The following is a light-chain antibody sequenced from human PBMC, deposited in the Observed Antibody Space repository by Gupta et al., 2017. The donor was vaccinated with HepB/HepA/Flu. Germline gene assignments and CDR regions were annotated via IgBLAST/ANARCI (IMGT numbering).Light chain of an antibody. J-gene: IGLJ1*01. CDR2: DVS. CDR3: SSYTSSSTPDV. CDR1: SSDVGGYNY. Sequence: ALTQPASVSGSPGQSITISCTGTSSDVGGYNYVSWYQQHPGKAPKLMIYDVSNRPSGVSNRFSGSKSGNTASLTISGLQAEDEADYYCSSYTSSSTPDVFGTGTKVTVI. V-gene: IGLV2-14*01.